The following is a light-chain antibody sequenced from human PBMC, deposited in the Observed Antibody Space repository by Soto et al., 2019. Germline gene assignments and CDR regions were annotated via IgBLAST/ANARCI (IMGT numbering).Light chain of an antibody. V-gene: IGLV4-69*01. CDR2: LNDDGSH. CDR1: SGRNTYS. CDR3: QTWTTGIQV. Sequence: QAVVTQSPSASASLGASVKLTCTLSSGRNTYSIAWHQQQPDKGPRYLMKLNDDGSHTRGDGIPDRFSGSSSGAERYLTISSLQSEDEADYYCQTWTTGIQVFGGGTKVTVL. J-gene: IGLJ3*02.